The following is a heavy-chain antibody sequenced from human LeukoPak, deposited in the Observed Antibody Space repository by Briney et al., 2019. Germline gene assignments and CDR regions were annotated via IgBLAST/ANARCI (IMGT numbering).Heavy chain of an antibody. V-gene: IGHV3-7*01. J-gene: IGHJ4*02. Sequence: GGSLRLSCAASGFTFTNYWMGWARQTPGKGLEWVVNIKTDGSATYYVDSVKGRFTVSRDNAQNSLYLQMNSLRVEDTAVYYCARHGSYSLDFWGQGTLVTVSS. CDR1: GFTFTNYW. D-gene: IGHD1-26*01. CDR3: ARHGSYSLDF. CDR2: IKTDGSAT.